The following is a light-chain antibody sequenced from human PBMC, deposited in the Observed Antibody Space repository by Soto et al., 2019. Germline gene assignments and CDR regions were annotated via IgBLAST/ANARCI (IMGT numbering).Light chain of an antibody. J-gene: IGLJ1*01. V-gene: IGLV1-47*01. CDR2: RNN. CDR1: SSNIGSNY. CDR3: AAWDERLNGFYV. Sequence: QSVLTQPPSASGTPGQRVNISCSGSSSNIGSNYVYWYRQFPGTAPKLLIQRNNQRPSGVPDRFSGSKSGTSASLVVSGLQSEDEADYYCAAWDERLNGFYVFGTGTKLTVL.